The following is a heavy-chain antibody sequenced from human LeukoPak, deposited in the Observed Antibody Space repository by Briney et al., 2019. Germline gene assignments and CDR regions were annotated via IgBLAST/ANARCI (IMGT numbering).Heavy chain of an antibody. CDR2: INPNSGGT. Sequence: GASVKVSCKASGYTFTGYYMHWVRQAPGQGLEWMGWINPNSGGTNYAQKFQGRVTMTRDTSISTAYMGLSRLRSDDTAVYYCARDSGTMVRRVTNWFDPWGQGTLVTVSS. D-gene: IGHD3-10*01. CDR3: ARDSGTMVRRVTNWFDP. V-gene: IGHV1-2*02. CDR1: GYTFTGYY. J-gene: IGHJ5*02.